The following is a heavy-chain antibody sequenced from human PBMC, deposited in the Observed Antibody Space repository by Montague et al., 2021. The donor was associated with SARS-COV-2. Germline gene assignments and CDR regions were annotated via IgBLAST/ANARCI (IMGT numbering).Heavy chain of an antibody. V-gene: IGHV6-1*01. D-gene: IGHD1-1*01. CDR2: TYYRSKWYN. Sequence: CLIPGDTVSSNSATWNWVRQSPSRGLEWLGRTYYRSKWYNDYAVSVRGRVTINPDTSKNQFSLQLNSVTPENTAIYYCTSGREGNYNVMDVWGQGTTATVSS. CDR1: GDTVSSNSAT. J-gene: IGHJ6*02. CDR3: TSGREGNYNVMDV.